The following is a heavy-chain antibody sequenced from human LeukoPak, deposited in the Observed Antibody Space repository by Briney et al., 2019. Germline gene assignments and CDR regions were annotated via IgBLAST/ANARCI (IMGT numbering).Heavy chain of an antibody. CDR2: INSDGSST. V-gene: IGHV3-74*01. D-gene: IGHD3-3*01. CDR3: ARAYDFWSGYYLGGGYNWFDP. Sequence: PGGSLRLSCAASGFTFSSYWMHWVRQAPGKGLVWVSRINSDGSSTSYADSVKGRFTISRDNAKNTLYLQMNSLRAEDTAVYYCARAYDFWSGYYLGGGYNWFDPWGQGTLVTVSS. CDR1: GFTFSSYW. J-gene: IGHJ5*02.